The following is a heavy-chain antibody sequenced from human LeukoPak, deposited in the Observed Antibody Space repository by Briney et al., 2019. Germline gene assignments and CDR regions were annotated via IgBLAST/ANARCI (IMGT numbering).Heavy chain of an antibody. CDR1: GYTFTGYY. Sequence: ASVKVSCKASGYTFTGYYMHWVRQAPGQGLEWMGRINPNSGGTNYAQKFQGRVTMTRDTSISTAYMELSRLRSDDTAVYYCARDVDYYNWFDPWSQGTLVTVSS. V-gene: IGHV1-2*06. CDR2: INPNSGGT. D-gene: IGHD4-11*01. CDR3: ARDVDYYNWFDP. J-gene: IGHJ5*02.